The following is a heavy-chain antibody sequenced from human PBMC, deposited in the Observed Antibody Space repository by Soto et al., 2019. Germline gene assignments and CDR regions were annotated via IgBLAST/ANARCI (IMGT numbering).Heavy chain of an antibody. CDR1: GYNFNQYY. V-gene: IGHV1-46*02. J-gene: IGHJ4*02. CDR3: ARGPDDSDVPRWDY. Sequence: QVQLMQSGAEVRKPGASVRLSCETSGYNFNQYYIHWVRQAPGQGLEWMGIINLRGGTTEYAHKFRGRVTVTGDTTTRTVYMELRSLRSYETDIYFCARGPDDSDVPRWDYWGPGTLVTVSS. CDR2: INLRGGTT. D-gene: IGHD4-17*01.